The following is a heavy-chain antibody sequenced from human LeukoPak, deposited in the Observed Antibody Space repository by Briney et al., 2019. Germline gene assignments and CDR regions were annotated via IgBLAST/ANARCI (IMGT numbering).Heavy chain of an antibody. J-gene: IGHJ4*02. CDR2: IYYSGST. CDR1: GGSISSYY. Sequence: SEPLSLTCTVSGGSISSYYWSWIRQPPGKGLEWIGYIYYSGSTNYNPSLKSRVTISVDTSKNQFSLKLSSATAADTAVYYCATYYYDSSGYYWFDYWGQGTLVNVSS. V-gene: IGHV4-59*01. CDR3: ATYYYDSSGYYWFDY. D-gene: IGHD3-22*01.